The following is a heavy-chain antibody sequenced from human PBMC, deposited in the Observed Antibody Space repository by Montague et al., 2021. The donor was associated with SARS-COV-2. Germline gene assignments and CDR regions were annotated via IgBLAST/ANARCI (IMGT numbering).Heavy chain of an antibody. Sequence: SLRLSCAASGFIFSNYAMNWVRQTPGKGLEWVSVIYGNGSKTYYADSVKGRFTISRDNSKNTLYLQMNSLRTEDTALYYCAKGWEPSGWIAIYDPWGQGTLVPVSS. V-gene: IGHV3-23*03. CDR1: GFIFSNYA. J-gene: IGHJ5*02. CDR2: IYGNGSKT. D-gene: IGHD6-19*01. CDR3: AKGWEPSGWIAIYDP.